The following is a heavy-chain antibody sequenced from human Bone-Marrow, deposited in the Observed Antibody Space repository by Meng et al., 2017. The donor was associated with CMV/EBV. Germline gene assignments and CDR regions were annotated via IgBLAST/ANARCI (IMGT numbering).Heavy chain of an antibody. D-gene: IGHD6-13*01. J-gene: IGHJ4*02. Sequence: GESLKISCAASGFTFSSYWMHWVRQAPGKGLVWVSRINSDGSSTSYADSVKGRFTISRDNAKNTLYLQMNGLRAEDTAVYYCANLAAAGHAYWGQGTLVTVSS. CDR2: INSDGSST. CDR1: GFTFSSYW. V-gene: IGHV3-74*01. CDR3: ANLAAAGHAY.